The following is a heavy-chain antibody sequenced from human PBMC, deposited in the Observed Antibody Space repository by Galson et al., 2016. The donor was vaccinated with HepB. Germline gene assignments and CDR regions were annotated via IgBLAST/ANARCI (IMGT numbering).Heavy chain of an antibody. J-gene: IGHJ6*02. D-gene: IGHD6-6*01. V-gene: IGHV3-9*01. CDR1: GFTFHDYV. CDR3: AKDRAAVRPRCYGMDV. Sequence: SLRLSCAASGFTFHDYVMHWVRQAPGKGLEWVSGISWSSGGIGYADSVKGRFTISRDHSKNILYLQMNSLRDEDTAVYYCAKDRAAVRPRCYGMDVWGQGTTVTVSS. CDR2: ISWSSGGI.